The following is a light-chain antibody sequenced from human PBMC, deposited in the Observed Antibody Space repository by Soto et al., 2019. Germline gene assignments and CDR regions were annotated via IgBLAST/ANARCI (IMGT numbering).Light chain of an antibody. J-gene: IGKJ1*01. V-gene: IGKV4-1*01. Sequence: DIVMTQSPDSLAVSLGEMATISCKSSQTVLYGHNKRNYLAWYQQKSGQPPTLLLYWASTRGSGVPDRFTGSGSGTDFTLTITSLQAEDVAVYYCEQYFANPQTFGQGTKVEIK. CDR3: EQYFANPQT. CDR1: QTVLYGHNKRNY. CDR2: WAS.